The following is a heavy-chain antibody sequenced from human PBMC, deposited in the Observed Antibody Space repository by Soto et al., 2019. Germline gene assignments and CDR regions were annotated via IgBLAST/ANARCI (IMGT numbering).Heavy chain of an antibody. D-gene: IGHD5-12*01. CDR1: GGSISSSSYY. CDR2: IYYSGST. V-gene: IGHV4-39*01. J-gene: IGHJ5*02. Sequence: QLQLQESGPGLVKPSETLSLTCTVSGGSISSSSYYWGWIRQPPGKGLGWIGSIYYSGSTYYNPSLNSRVTISVATSKNQFSLKLSSVTAADTAVYYCARSGYSGSKGWFDPWGQGTLVTVSS. CDR3: ARSGYSGSKGWFDP.